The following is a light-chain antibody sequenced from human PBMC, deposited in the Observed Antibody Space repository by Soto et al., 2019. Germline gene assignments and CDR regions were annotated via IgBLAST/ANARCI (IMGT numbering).Light chain of an antibody. CDR2: GAS. J-gene: IGKJ1*01. CDR1: QSVTSAY. V-gene: IGKV3-20*01. Sequence: EIVLTQSPGTLSLSPGERATLSCRASQSVTSAYVAWYQQNPGQAPRVLIYGASTRATGIPHRFSGSGSGTDFSLTISRLEPEDSAMYYCQLYGSAATRAFGQGTKVEIK. CDR3: QLYGSAATRA.